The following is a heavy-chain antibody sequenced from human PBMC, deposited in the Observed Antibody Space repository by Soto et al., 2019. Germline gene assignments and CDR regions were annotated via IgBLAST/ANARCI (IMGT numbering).Heavy chain of an antibody. J-gene: IGHJ3*02. D-gene: IGHD4-4*01. V-gene: IGHV1-18*01. Sequence: QVQLVQSGAEVKKPGASVKVSCKASGYTFTSYGISWVRQAPGQGLEWMGWISAYNGNTNYAQKLQGRVTMTTDTSTSTAYMELRSLRSDDTAVYYCARINSRMTTVTTYDAFDIRGQGTMVTVSS. CDR1: GYTFTSYG. CDR3: ARINSRMTTVTTYDAFDI. CDR2: ISAYNGNT.